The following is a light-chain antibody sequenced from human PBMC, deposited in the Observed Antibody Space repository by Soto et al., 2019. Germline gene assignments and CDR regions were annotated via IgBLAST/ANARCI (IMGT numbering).Light chain of an antibody. CDR1: SSDIGDYNY. J-gene: IGLJ1*01. CDR2: EVS. V-gene: IGLV2-14*01. Sequence: QSVLTQPASVSGSPGQSITISCSGSSSDIGDYNYVSWYQQHPGKAPKLMIYEVSDRPSGVSYRFSGSKSGNTASLTISGLQAEDEADYYCSSYTGSSTLVFGTGTKVTV. CDR3: SSYTGSSTLV.